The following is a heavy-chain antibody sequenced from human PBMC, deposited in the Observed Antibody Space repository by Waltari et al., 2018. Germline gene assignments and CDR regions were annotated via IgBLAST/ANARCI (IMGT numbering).Heavy chain of an antibody. CDR1: GGSFSGYY. CDR2: INHSGST. V-gene: IGHV4-34*01. Sequence: QVQLQQWGAGLLKPSETLSLTCAVYGGSFSGYYWSWLRQPPGKGLEWIGEINHSGSTNYNPSLKSRVTISVDTSKNQFSLKLSSVTAADTAVYYCARSWKYYYGSGSYYPDAFDIWGQGTMVTVSS. CDR3: ARSWKYYYGSGSYYPDAFDI. D-gene: IGHD3-10*01. J-gene: IGHJ3*02.